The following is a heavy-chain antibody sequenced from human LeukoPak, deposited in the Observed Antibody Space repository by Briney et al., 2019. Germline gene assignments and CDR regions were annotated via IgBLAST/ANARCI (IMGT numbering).Heavy chain of an antibody. CDR3: TTYISGHY. CDR2: IRTKLRNYAT. CDR1: GFIFSGSD. D-gene: IGHD1-20*01. Sequence: GGSLRLSCATSGFIFSGSDIHWVRQASGRGLEWVGRIRTKLRNYATAYAASVKGRFAISRDDSGDTAYLQMNSLKTEDTAVYYCTTYISGHYWGQGTLVTVSS. V-gene: IGHV3-73*01. J-gene: IGHJ4*02.